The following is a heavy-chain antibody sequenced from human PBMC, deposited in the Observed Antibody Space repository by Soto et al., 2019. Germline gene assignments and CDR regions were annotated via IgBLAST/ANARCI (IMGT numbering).Heavy chain of an antibody. D-gene: IGHD3-22*01. CDR1: GFTFTSSA. CDR2: IVVGSGNT. CDR3: AVSAGYYDSSGYYLRA. J-gene: IGHJ5*02. Sequence: ASVKVSCKASGFTFTSSAVQWVRQARGQRLEWIGWIVVGSGNTNYAQKFQERVTITRDISTSTAYMELSSLRSEDTAVYYCAVSAGYYDSSGYYLRAWGQGTLVTVSS. V-gene: IGHV1-58*01.